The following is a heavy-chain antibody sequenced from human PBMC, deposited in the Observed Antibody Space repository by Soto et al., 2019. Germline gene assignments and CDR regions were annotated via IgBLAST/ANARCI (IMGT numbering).Heavy chain of an antibody. D-gene: IGHD3-22*01. CDR3: ARLYYYDSSGRADHAFDI. CDR2: IYYSGST. CDR1: GGSISSGGYY. V-gene: IGHV4-31*03. Sequence: PSETLSLTCTVSGGSISSGGYYWGWIRQHPGKGLEWIGYIYYSGSTYYNPSLKSRVTISVDTSKNQFSLKLSSVTAADTAVYYCARLYYYDSSGRADHAFDIWGQGTMVTVSS. J-gene: IGHJ3*02.